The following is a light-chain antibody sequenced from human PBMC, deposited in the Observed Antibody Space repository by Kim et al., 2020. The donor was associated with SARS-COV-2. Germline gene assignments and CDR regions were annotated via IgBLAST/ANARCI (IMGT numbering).Light chain of an antibody. CDR1: QSVLYSSNNKNY. CDR2: WAS. J-gene: IGKJ2*01. CDR3: QQYYSTPPYT. V-gene: IGKV4-1*01. Sequence: ATINCKSSQSVLYSSNNKNYLAWYQQKPGQPPQLLIYWASTRESGVPDRFSGSGSGTAFTLTISSLQAEDVAVYYCQQYYSTPPYTFGQGTKLEI.